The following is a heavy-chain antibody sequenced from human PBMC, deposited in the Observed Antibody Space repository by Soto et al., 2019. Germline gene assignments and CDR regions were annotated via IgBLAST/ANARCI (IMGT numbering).Heavy chain of an antibody. CDR1: GFTFSTHA. V-gene: IGHV3-30*04. D-gene: IGHD6-19*01. J-gene: IGHJ4*02. Sequence: QVQLVESGGGVVQPGRSLRLSCAASGFTFSTHAMHWVRQAPGKGLEWVTIISYDATTKYYADSVKGRFTISRDNSKNTLYLQMDSLSAEDTAVYYCAIGVFGLAVAVADYWGQGTLVSVSS. CDR3: AIGVFGLAVAVADY. CDR2: ISYDATTK.